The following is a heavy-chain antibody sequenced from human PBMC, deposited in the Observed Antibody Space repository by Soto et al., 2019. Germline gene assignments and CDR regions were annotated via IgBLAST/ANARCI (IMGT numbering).Heavy chain of an antibody. Sequence: GASVKVSCKASGYTFTSYGISWVRQAPGQGLEWMGWISAYNGNTNYAQKLQGRVTMTTDTSTSTAYMELRSLRSDDTAVYYCARAPLNWNYVWFDPWGQGTLVTVSS. J-gene: IGHJ5*02. CDR3: ARAPLNWNYVWFDP. CDR2: ISAYNGNT. CDR1: GYTFTSYG. V-gene: IGHV1-18*01. D-gene: IGHD1-7*01.